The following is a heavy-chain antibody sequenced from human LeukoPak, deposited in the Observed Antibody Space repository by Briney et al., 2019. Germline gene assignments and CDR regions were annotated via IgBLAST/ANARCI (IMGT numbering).Heavy chain of an antibody. Sequence: SSGTLSLTCAVSGGSISSSNWWSWVRQPPGKGLEWIGEIYHSGSTNYNPSLKSRVTISVDKSKNQFSLKLSSVTAADTAVYYCARESSGMVRGSDYWGQGTLVTVSS. CDR1: GGSISSSNW. CDR3: ARESSGMVRGSDY. D-gene: IGHD3-10*01. J-gene: IGHJ4*02. V-gene: IGHV4-4*02. CDR2: IYHSGST.